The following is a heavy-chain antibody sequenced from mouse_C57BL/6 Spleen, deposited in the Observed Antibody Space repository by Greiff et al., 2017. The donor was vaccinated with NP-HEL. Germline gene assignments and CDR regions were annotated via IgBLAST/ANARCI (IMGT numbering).Heavy chain of an antibody. CDR2: IRNKANGYTT. V-gene: IGHV7-3*01. CDR3: ARPRAYYSNYDYAMDY. J-gene: IGHJ4*01. CDR1: GFTFTDYY. D-gene: IGHD2-5*01. Sequence: EVKLKQSGGGLVQPGGSLSLSCAASGFTFTDYYMSWVRQPPGKALEWLGFIRNKANGYTTEYSASVKGRFTISRDNSQSILYLQMNALRAEDSATYYCARPRAYYSNYDYAMDYWGQGTSVTVSS.